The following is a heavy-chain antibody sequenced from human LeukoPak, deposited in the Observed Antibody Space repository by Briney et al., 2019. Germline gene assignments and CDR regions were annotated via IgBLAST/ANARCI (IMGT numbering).Heavy chain of an antibody. CDR1: GFTFNDYG. CDR3: ARGLRYCSSTSCYEAFDI. J-gene: IGHJ3*02. Sequence: GGSLRLSCAASGFTFNDYGMNWVRQAPGQGLEWVSGINWNGGSTGYADSVKGRFTISRDNANNSLYLQMNSLRAEDTALYYCARGLRYCSSTSCYEAFDIWGQGTMVPVSS. CDR2: INWNGGST. D-gene: IGHD2-2*01. V-gene: IGHV3-20*04.